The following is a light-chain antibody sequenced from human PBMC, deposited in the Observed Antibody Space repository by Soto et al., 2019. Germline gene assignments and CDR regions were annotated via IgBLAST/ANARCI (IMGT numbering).Light chain of an antibody. V-gene: IGLV1-44*01. CDR3: VAWDDSLNGYVV. CDR2: SNN. Sequence: QSVLNQPPSASGTPGQRVTISCSGSSSNIGSNTVNWYQQLPGTAPKLVIYSNNQRPSGVPDRFSGSKSGTSASLAISGLQSEDEADYYCVAWDDSLNGYVVFGGGTKLTVL. J-gene: IGLJ2*01. CDR1: SSNIGSNT.